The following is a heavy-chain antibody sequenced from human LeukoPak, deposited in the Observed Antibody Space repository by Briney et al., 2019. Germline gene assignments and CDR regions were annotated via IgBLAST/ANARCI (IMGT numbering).Heavy chain of an antibody. Sequence: SETLSLTCSVSGGSISSSSYYWGWIRQPPGKGLEWIGSIYYSGSTNYNPSLKSRVTISVDTSKTQFSLKVNSVTAADTAVYYCARSVVGQYYYGMDVWGQGTTVTVSS. CDR1: GGSISSSSYY. D-gene: IGHD2-15*01. CDR3: ARSVVGQYYYGMDV. J-gene: IGHJ6*02. V-gene: IGHV4-39*07. CDR2: IYYSGST.